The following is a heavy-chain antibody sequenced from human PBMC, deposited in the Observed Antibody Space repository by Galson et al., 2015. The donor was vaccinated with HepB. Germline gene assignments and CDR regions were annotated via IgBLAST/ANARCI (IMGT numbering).Heavy chain of an antibody. V-gene: IGHV2-70*04. D-gene: IGHD1-26*01. CDR1: GFSLSTSGMR. Sequence: PALVKPTQTLTLTCTFSGFSLSTSGMRVGWIRQPLGKALEWLARIDWDDDKFYSTSLKTRLTISKDTSKNQVVLTMTNMDPVDTATYYCARIGTGGHFDPWGQGTLVTVSS. J-gene: IGHJ5*02. CDR3: ARIGTGGHFDP. CDR2: IDWDDDK.